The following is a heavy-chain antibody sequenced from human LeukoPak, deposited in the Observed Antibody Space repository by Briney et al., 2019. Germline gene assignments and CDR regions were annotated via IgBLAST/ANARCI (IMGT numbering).Heavy chain of an antibody. CDR2: ISGRGDST. V-gene: IGHV3-23*01. CDR3: AKDSDDGSIVVVVTYFNH. J-gene: IGHJ4*02. Sequence: PGGSLRLSCAASGFTFSTYAMSWVRQAPGKGLEWVSVISGRGDSTYYADSVKGRFTISRDNSKNTLYLQMNSLRVEDTAVYYCAKDSDDGSIVVVVTYFNHWGQGTLVTVSS. CDR1: GFTFSTYA. D-gene: IGHD2-15*01.